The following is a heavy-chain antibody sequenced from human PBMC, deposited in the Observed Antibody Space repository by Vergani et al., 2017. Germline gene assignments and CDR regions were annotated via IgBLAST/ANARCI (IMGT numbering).Heavy chain of an antibody. J-gene: IGHJ4*02. CDR3: AKAAVVPAAPLDY. D-gene: IGHD2-2*01. V-gene: IGHV3-23*01. Sequence: EVQLLESGGGLVQPGGSLRLSCAASGVTFSSYAMSWVRQAPGKGLEWVSAISGSGISTSYADSVKGRFTISRDKSKNTLYLQMNSLRAEDTAVYYCAKAAVVPAAPLDYWGQGTLVTVSS. CDR1: GVTFSSYA. CDR2: ISGSGIST.